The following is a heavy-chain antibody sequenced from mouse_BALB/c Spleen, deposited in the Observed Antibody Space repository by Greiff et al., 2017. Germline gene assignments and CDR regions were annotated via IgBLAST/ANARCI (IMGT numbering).Heavy chain of an antibody. CDR2: IYPGDGDT. CDR3: ARGGRYDGAWFAY. D-gene: IGHD2-14*01. V-gene: IGHV1-87*01. CDR1: GYTFTSYW. J-gene: IGHJ3*01. Sequence: QVHVKQSGAELARPGASVKLSCKASGYTFTSYWMQWVKQRPGQGLEWIGAIYPGDGDTRYTQKFKGKATLTADKSSSTAYMQLSSLASEDSAVYYCARGGRYDGAWFAYWGQGTLVTVSA.